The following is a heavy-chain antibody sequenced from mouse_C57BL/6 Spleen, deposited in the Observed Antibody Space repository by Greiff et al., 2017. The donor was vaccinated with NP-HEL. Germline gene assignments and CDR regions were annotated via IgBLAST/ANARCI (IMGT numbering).Heavy chain of an antibody. D-gene: IGHD2-3*01. V-gene: IGHV1-26*01. CDR3: ARWGGGGLLGYYDVDY. J-gene: IGHJ4*01. CDR1: GYTFTDYY. CDR2: INPDNGGT. Sequence: VQLQQSGPELVKPGASVKISCKASGYTFTDYYMNWVKQSHGKSLEWIGDINPDNGGTSYNQKFKGKATLTVDTSSSTAYMELRSLTSEDSAVYYCARWGGGGLLGYYDVDYWGKGTSVTVAS.